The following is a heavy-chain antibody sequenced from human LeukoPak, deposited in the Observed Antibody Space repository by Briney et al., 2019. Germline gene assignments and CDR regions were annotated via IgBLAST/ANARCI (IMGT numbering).Heavy chain of an antibody. Sequence: GGSLRLSCAASGLTFSSYGMHWVRQAPGKGLEWVAVISYDGSNKYYADSVKGRFTISRDNSKNTLYLQMNSLRAEDTAVYYCARTGYVWGSYHLDYWGQGTLVTVSS. V-gene: IGHV3-30*03. CDR3: ARTGYVWGSYHLDY. CDR1: GLTFSSYG. CDR2: ISYDGSNK. J-gene: IGHJ4*02. D-gene: IGHD3-16*02.